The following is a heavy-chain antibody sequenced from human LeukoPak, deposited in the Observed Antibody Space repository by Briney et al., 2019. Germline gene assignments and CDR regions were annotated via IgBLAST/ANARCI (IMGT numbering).Heavy chain of an antibody. D-gene: IGHD6-13*01. Sequence: GASVKVSCKTSGYTFTSYGISWVRQAPGQGLEWMGWISAYNGNTNYAQKLQGRVTMTTDTSTSTAYMELRSLRSDDTAVYYCARRYRLSAYSSSWYSALKNTVKYGTRALGFDYWGQGTLVTVSS. CDR1: GYTFTSYG. CDR2: ISAYNGNT. V-gene: IGHV1-18*01. CDR3: ARRYRLSAYSSSWYSALKNTVKYGTRALGFDY. J-gene: IGHJ4*02.